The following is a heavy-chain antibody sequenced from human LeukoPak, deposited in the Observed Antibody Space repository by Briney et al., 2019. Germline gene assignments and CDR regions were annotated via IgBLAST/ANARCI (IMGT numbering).Heavy chain of an antibody. CDR3: ARGGHRRYYYTSGSAFDP. Sequence: GGSLRLSCAASGFTFSSQWMGWVRQAPGKGLEWVANVNQGGTEKFYVDSVKGRFTISRDNAENSVYLQMNSLRAEDTAVYYCARGGHRRYYYTSGSAFDPWGQGTLVTVSS. V-gene: IGHV3-7*03. J-gene: IGHJ5*02. D-gene: IGHD3-10*01. CDR1: GFTFSSQW. CDR2: VNQGGTEK.